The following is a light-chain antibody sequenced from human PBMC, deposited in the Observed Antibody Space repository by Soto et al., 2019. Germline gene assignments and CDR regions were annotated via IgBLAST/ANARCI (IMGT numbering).Light chain of an antibody. CDR1: QSVSSN. Sequence: EIVLTQSPGTLSVSPGETATLSCRASQSVSSNLAWYQQKPGQAPSLLIYGASTRATDIPPRFSGSGSGTEFTLTITSLQSEDFAVYYCQQYKNWPPLTFGGGAKVDIK. CDR3: QQYKNWPPLT. V-gene: IGKV3-15*01. CDR2: GAS. J-gene: IGKJ4*01.